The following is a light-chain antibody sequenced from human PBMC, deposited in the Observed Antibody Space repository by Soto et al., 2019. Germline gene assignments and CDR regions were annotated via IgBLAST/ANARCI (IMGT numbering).Light chain of an antibody. J-gene: IGLJ1*01. Sequence: QSVLTQPPSASGTPGQRVTISCYGSSSNIGTNYVYWYQQLPGTAPTLLIYRNNQRPSGVPDRFSGSKSGTSASLAISGLRSEDEADYYCATWDDSLGGYVFGTGTKAPS. V-gene: IGLV1-47*01. CDR2: RNN. CDR1: SSNIGTNY. CDR3: ATWDDSLGGYV.